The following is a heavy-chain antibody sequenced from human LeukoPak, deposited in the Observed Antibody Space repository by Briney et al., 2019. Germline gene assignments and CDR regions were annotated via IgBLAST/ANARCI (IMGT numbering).Heavy chain of an antibody. CDR2: IRYDGSNK. V-gene: IGHV3-30*02. D-gene: IGHD4-17*01. Sequence: GGSLRLSCAASGFTFSHYGMHWVRQAPGKGLEWVAFIRYDGSNKYYADSVKGRFTISRDNSKNTLYLQMNSLRAEDTAVYYCAKEQIRYGDYDYWGQGTLVTVSS. CDR1: GFTFSHYG. CDR3: AKEQIRYGDYDY. J-gene: IGHJ4*02.